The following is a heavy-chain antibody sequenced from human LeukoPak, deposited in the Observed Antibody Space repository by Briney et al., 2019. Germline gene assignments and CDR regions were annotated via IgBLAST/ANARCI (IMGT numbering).Heavy chain of an antibody. D-gene: IGHD3-3*01. Sequence: GASVKVSCKASGYTFTSYYMHWVRQAPGQGLEWMGVIKPSGGSTTYAQKFQGRVTMTRDMSTSTVYMQLSSLRSEDTAVYYCARDWRDAGGYFDYWGQGTLVTVSS. V-gene: IGHV1-46*01. J-gene: IGHJ4*02. CDR1: GYTFTSYY. CDR3: ARDWRDAGGYFDY. CDR2: IKPSGGST.